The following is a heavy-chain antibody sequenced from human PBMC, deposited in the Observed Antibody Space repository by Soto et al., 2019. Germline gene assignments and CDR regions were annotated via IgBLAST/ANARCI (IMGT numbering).Heavy chain of an antibody. Sequence: SETLSLTCAVYGGSFSGYYWSWIRQPPGKGLEWIGEINHSGSTNYNPSLKSRVTISVDTSKNQFSLRLSSVTPADTAVYYCARGPIYDFWSGYPTRPTNYFDYWGQGTMVTVSS. CDR2: INHSGST. CDR3: ARGPIYDFWSGYPTRPTNYFDY. J-gene: IGHJ4*02. V-gene: IGHV4-34*01. CDR1: GGSFSGYY. D-gene: IGHD3-3*01.